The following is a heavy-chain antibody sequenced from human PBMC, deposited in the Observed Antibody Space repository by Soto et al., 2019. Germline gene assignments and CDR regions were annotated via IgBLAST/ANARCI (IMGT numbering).Heavy chain of an antibody. CDR2: IYYSGST. D-gene: IGHD3-22*01. V-gene: IGHV4-59*01. CDR3: ARGENYYDSSGYYYVDP. CDR1: GGSISSYY. Sequence: SETLSLTCTVSGGSISSYYWSWIRQPPGKGLEWIGYIYYSGSTNYNPSLKSRVTISVDTSKNQFSLKLSSVTAADTAVYYCARGENYYDSSGYYYVDPWGQGTLVTVSS. J-gene: IGHJ5*02.